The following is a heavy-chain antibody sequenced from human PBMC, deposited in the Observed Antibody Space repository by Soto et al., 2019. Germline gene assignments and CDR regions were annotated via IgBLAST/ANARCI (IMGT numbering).Heavy chain of an antibody. J-gene: IGHJ4*02. D-gene: IGHD3-22*01. CDR3: AGGPNDYYDSSGPGFFDY. CDR2: IYYSGST. CDR1: GGSVSSGSYY. V-gene: IGHV4-61*01. Sequence: QVQLQESGPGLVKPSETLSLTCTVSGGSVSSGSYYWSWIRQPPGKGLEWIGYIYYSGSTNYIPPLMCRVNLSVVSSEHQFSLKLCSVTAADTAVYYCAGGPNDYYDSSGPGFFDYWGQGALVTVSS.